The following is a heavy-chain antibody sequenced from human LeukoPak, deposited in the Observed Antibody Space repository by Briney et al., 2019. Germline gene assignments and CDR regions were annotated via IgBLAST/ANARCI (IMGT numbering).Heavy chain of an antibody. J-gene: IGHJ4*02. CDR3: ARQPVAAAGGHFDY. Sequence: SETLSLTCTVSGYSISSGYYWTWIRQAPGKGLEWVGEINHSGSAKSNPSLKNRVTMSVDTSKNQFSLNLTSMTAADTAMYYCARQPVAAAGGHFDYWGPGILVTVSS. CDR2: INHSGSA. D-gene: IGHD6-13*01. CDR1: GYSISSGYY. V-gene: IGHV4-38-2*02.